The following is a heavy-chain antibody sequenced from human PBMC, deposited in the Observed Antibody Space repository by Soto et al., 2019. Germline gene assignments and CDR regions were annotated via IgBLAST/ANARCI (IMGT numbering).Heavy chain of an antibody. D-gene: IGHD6-19*01. CDR2: INSDGSST. V-gene: IGHV3-74*01. Sequence: EVQLVESGGGLVQPGGSLRLSCAASGFTFSGYWMHWVRQAPGKGLVWVSRINSDGSSTSYADSVKGRFTISRDNAKNTVYLQMNSLRAEDTAVYYCASPYMYSSGLYFYGMDVWGQGTTVTVSS. CDR3: ASPYMYSSGLYFYGMDV. J-gene: IGHJ6*02. CDR1: GFTFSGYW.